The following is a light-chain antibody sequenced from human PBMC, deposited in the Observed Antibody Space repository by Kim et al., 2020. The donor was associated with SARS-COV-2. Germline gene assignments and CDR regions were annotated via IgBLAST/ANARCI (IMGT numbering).Light chain of an antibody. V-gene: IGLV3-19*01. CDR1: SLSNSD. CDR2: RDT. J-gene: IGLJ2*01. Sequence: SSELTQDPPVSVALGQTVTITCQGDSLSNSDASWYQLRPGQAPLLVIYRDTNRPSGIPDRFSGSRSGTTSSLTITGAQAEDEADYYCHSRQRSGKQTFFGGGTKVTVL. CDR3: HSRQRSGKQTF.